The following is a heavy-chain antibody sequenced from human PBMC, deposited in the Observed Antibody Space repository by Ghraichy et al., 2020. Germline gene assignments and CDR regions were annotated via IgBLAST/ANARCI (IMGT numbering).Heavy chain of an antibody. Sequence: SETLSLTCSVSGGSITNYYWNWIRQPPGKGLEWIGYVFYSGSTNYNPSLKSRVTISVDTSKNQFSLKLSSVTAADTAVYYCAREPGYSYYYPPSPYAMDVWGRGTTVTVSS. CDR2: VFYSGST. CDR1: GGSITNYY. V-gene: IGHV4-59*01. D-gene: IGHD5-18*01. J-gene: IGHJ6*02. CDR3: AREPGYSYYYPPSPYAMDV.